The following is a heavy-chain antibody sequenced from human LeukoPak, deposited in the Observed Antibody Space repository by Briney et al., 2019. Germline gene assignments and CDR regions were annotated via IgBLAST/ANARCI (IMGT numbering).Heavy chain of an antibody. CDR1: GFTFSNFG. CDR3: AKGDYYDLDY. D-gene: IGHD3-22*01. J-gene: IGHJ4*02. V-gene: IGHV3-23*01. Sequence: GGSLRLSCAASGFTFSNFGMNWVRQAPGKGLEWVSIITSGVGITYYADCVKGRFTISRGNSRNTLYLQMNSLRAEDTAVYYCAKGDYYDLDYWGQGTLVTVSS. CDR2: ITSGVGIT.